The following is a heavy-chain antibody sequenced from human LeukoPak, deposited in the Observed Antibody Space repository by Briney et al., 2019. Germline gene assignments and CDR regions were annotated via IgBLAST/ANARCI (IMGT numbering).Heavy chain of an antibody. CDR2: IYYSGST. V-gene: IGHV4-31*03. D-gene: IGHD6-19*01. CDR1: GGSISSGGYY. J-gene: IGHJ4*02. CDR3: ARLSSSSGSPLPFFDY. Sequence: PSETLSLTCTVSGGSISSGGYYWSWIRQHPGKGLEWIGYIYYSGSTYYYPSLKSRVTISVDTSKNQFSLKLSSVTAADTAVYYCARLSSSSGSPLPFFDYWGQGTLVTVSS.